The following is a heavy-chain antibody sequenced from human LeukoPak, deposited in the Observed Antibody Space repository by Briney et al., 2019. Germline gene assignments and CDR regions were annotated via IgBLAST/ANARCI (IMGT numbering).Heavy chain of an antibody. CDR2: ISSYNGNT. CDR3: ARGYHYYDSSGYYRLYYYYMDV. V-gene: IGHV1-18*01. D-gene: IGHD3-22*01. CDR1: GYTFTSYG. Sequence: ASVKVSCKASGYTFTSYGISWVRQAPGQGLEWMGWISSYNGNTNYAQKLQGRVTMTRNTSISTAYMELSSLRSEDTAVYYCARGYHYYDSSGYYRLYYYYMDVWGKGTTVTISS. J-gene: IGHJ6*03.